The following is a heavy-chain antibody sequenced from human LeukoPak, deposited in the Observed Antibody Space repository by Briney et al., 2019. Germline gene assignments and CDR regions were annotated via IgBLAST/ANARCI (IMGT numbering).Heavy chain of an antibody. V-gene: IGHV3-23*01. J-gene: IGHJ4*02. CDR3: ARDLDAYYYGGGSYKADY. CDR2: ISGSGGST. D-gene: IGHD3-10*01. CDR1: GFTFSSYA. Sequence: PGGSLRLSCAASGFTFSSYAMSWVRQAPGKGLEWVSAISGSGGSTYYADSVKGRFTISRDNSKNTLYLQMNSLRAEDTAVYYCARDLDAYYYGGGSYKADYWGQGTLVTVSS.